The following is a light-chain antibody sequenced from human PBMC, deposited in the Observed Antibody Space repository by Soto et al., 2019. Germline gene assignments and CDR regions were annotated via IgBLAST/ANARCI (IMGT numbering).Light chain of an antibody. CDR1: QSISSW. CDR3: QQYNSLTWT. V-gene: IGKV1-5*01. CDR2: DAS. Sequence: DFQMTQSPSTLSASVGARVPITCRASQSISSWSAWYQQKPGKAPKLLIYDASSLESGVPSRFSGSGSGTEFTLTISSLQPDDFATYYCQQYNSLTWTFGQGTKVDIK. J-gene: IGKJ1*01.